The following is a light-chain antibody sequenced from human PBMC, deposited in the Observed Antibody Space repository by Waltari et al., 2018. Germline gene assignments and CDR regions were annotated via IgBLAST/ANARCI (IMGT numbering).Light chain of an antibody. V-gene: IGKV3-20*01. J-gene: IGKJ1*01. CDR1: QWISTTS. CDR2: GTS. Sequence: EVVLTQSPGTLSLSAGQRATLPCRASQWISTTSLAWYQHKPGQAPTLLVYGTSSRATGIPDRFSGSVSATHFTLTISRLEPEDFAVYYCQQYGISPWTFGQGTKVEVK. CDR3: QQYGISPWT.